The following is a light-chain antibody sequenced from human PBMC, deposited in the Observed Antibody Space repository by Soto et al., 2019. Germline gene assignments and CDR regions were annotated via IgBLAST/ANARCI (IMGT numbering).Light chain of an antibody. J-gene: IGKJ4*02. CDR3: QQYDNHPLT. CDR1: QSVSSN. CDR2: GAS. V-gene: IGKV3D-15*01. Sequence: EIVMTQSPATLSVSPGERATLSCRASQSVSSNLAWYQQKPGQAPRLLIYGASTRATGIPARFSGSGSGTEFTLTISSLQAEDNGTYYCQQYDNHPLTFGGGTKVDIK.